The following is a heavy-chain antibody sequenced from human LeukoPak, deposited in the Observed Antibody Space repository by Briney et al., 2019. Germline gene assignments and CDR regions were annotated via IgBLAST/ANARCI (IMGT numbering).Heavy chain of an antibody. CDR2: ISLNGGST. CDR3: ARSPGTAMEYYYYYMDV. V-gene: IGHV3-64*01. Sequence: GGSLRLSCAPSGFTFSSYAMPWVRQAPGQGLDYASAISLNGGSTYYANSVQGRFTISRDNSKNTLYLQMGSLRAEDMAVYYCARSPGTAMEYYYYYMDVWGKGTTVTVSS. CDR1: GFTFSSYA. J-gene: IGHJ6*03. D-gene: IGHD5-18*01.